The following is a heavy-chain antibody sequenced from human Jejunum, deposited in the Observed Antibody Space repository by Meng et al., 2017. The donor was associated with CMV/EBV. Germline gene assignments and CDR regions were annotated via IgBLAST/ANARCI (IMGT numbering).Heavy chain of an antibody. D-gene: IGHD1-14*01. CDR3: ARAPIRASRHNFFDP. CDR2: ISYIGNT. V-gene: IGHV4-39*07. CDR1: GCSCSTCDYS. Sequence: QRLPPLHAHGPVNPSETPPLLCTVTGCSCSTCDYSWGLIRQPPRKGLEWIGSISYIGNTIFNPSLKTRVSISADTSKNQFSLNVNSLTAADTAVYYCARAPIRASRHNFFDPWGQGTLVTVSS. J-gene: IGHJ5*02.